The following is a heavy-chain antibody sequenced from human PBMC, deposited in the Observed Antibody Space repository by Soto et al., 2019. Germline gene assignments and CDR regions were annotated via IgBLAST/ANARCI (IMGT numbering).Heavy chain of an antibody. V-gene: IGHV3-23*01. D-gene: IGHD6-13*01. Sequence: LRLSCAASGFTFSSYAMSWVRQAPGKGLEWVSAISGSGGSTYYADSVKGRFTISRDNSKNTLYLQMNSLRAEDTAVYYCAKDVTHRAAGIDAFDIWGQGTMVTVSS. CDR1: GFTFSSYA. CDR2: ISGSGGST. J-gene: IGHJ3*02. CDR3: AKDVTHRAAGIDAFDI.